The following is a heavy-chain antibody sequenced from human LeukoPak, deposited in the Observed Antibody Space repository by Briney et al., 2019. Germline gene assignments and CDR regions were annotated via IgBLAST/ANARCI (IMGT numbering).Heavy chain of an antibody. CDR2: IKQDGSEK. CDR3: AREGDVPAAIKSMADAFDI. V-gene: IGHV3-7*01. J-gene: IGHJ3*02. D-gene: IGHD2-2*02. CDR1: GFTFSSYW. Sequence: GGSLRLSCAASGFTFSSYWMSWVRQAPGKWLEWVANIKQDGSEKYYVDSVKGRFTISRDNAKNSLYLQMYSLRAEDTAVYYCAREGDVPAAIKSMADAFDIWGQGTMVTVSS.